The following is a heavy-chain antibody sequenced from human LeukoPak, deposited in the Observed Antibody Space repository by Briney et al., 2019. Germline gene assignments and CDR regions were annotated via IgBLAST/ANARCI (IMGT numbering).Heavy chain of an antibody. D-gene: IGHD3-10*01. CDR1: GGSISSSSYY. Sequence: PETLSLTCTVSGGSISSSSYYWGWIRQPPGKGLEWIGSIYYSGSTYYNPSLKSRVTISIDTSKNQFSLKPSSVTAADTAVYYCARLLWFGELLLDYWGQGTLVTVSS. J-gene: IGHJ4*02. CDR3: ARLLWFGELLLDY. V-gene: IGHV4-39*01. CDR2: IYYSGST.